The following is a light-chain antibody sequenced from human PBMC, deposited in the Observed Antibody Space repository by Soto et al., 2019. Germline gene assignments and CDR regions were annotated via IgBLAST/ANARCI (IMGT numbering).Light chain of an antibody. CDR1: ESVNTN. Sequence: EIVMTQSPATLSVSPGERAALSCRASESVNTNLAWYQQRPGQAPRLLIYGASSRATGIPDRFSGSGSGTDFTLTISRLEPEDFAVYYCQQYDSSPRTFGQGTKVDIK. CDR2: GAS. CDR3: QQYDSSPRT. J-gene: IGKJ1*01. V-gene: IGKV3-20*01.